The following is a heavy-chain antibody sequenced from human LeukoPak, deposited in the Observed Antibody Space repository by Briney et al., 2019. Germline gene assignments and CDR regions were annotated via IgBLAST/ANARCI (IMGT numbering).Heavy chain of an antibody. J-gene: IGHJ6*03. CDR3: ARGPSLYYMDV. CDR2: INPNSGNT. CDR1: GYTFTSYD. Sequence: GASVKVSCKASGYTFTSYDINWVRQATGQGLERMGWINPNSGNTGYAQKFQGRVTMTRTTSISTAYMELSSLRSEDTAVYYCARGPSLYYMDVWGKGTTVTISS. V-gene: IGHV1-8*01.